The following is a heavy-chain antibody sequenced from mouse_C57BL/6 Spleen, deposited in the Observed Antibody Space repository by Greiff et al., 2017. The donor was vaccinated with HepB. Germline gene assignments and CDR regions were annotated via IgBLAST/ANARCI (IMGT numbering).Heavy chain of an antibody. CDR1: GYTFTSYW. D-gene: IGHD1-1*01. CDR3: AREGFITTGLYAMDY. Sequence: QVQLQQPGTELVKPGASVKLSCKASGYTFTSYWMHWVKQRPGQGLEWIGNINPSNGGTNYNEKFKSKATLTVDKSSSTAYMQLSSLTSEDSAVYYCAREGFITTGLYAMDYWGQGTSVTVSS. V-gene: IGHV1-53*01. CDR2: INPSNGGT. J-gene: IGHJ4*01.